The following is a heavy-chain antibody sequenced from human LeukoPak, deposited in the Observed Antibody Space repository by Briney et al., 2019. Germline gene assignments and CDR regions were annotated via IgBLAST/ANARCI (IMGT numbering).Heavy chain of an antibody. CDR1: GFTFSDYY. Sequence: GGSLRLSCAASGFTFSDYYMNWIRQAPGKGLGWVSSISSSSRYIYYADSVKGRFTISRDNAKNSLYLQMNSLRAEDTAVYYCARLRFGGFEDAFDIWGQGTMVTVSS. D-gene: IGHD3-10*01. V-gene: IGHV3-11*06. CDR2: ISSSSRYI. J-gene: IGHJ3*02. CDR3: ARLRFGGFEDAFDI.